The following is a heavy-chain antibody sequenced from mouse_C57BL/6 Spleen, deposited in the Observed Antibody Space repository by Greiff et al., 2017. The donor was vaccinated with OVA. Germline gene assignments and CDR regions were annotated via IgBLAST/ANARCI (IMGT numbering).Heavy chain of an antibody. D-gene: IGHD3-1*01. CDR3: ARSGAMDY. V-gene: IGHV1-42*01. Sequence: EVKVVESGPELVKPGASVKISCKASGYSFTGYYMNWVKQSPEKSLEWIGEINPSTGGTTYNQKFKAKATLTVDKSSSTAYMQLKSLTSEDSAVYYCARSGAMDYWGQGTSVTVSS. CDR1: GYSFTGYY. CDR2: INPSTGGT. J-gene: IGHJ4*01.